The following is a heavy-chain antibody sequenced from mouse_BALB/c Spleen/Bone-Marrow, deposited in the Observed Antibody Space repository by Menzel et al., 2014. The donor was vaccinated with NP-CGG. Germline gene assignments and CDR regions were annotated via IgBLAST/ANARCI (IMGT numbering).Heavy chain of an antibody. V-gene: IGHV1S127*01. J-gene: IGHJ4*01. Sequence: VKLVESGAELVKPGASVKMSCKASGYTFTSYWMHWVRQGPGQGLEWIGVIDSSDSYTSYIQKFKGKATLTVDTSSSTAYMQLSSLTSEDSAVYYCTRDAMDYWGQGTSVTVSS. CDR3: TRDAMDY. CDR1: GYTFTSYW. CDR2: IDSSDSYT.